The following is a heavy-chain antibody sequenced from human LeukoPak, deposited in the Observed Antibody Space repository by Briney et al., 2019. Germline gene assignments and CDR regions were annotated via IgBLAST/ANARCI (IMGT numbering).Heavy chain of an antibody. D-gene: IGHD6-13*01. CDR2: IYYSGGT. V-gene: IGHV4-59*12. J-gene: IGHJ3*02. CDR3: ARAGVYSLPGAFDI. CDR1: GGSINNYY. Sequence: SETLSLTCTVSGGSINNYYWTWIGQPPGKGLERIGYIYYSGGTNYNPSLKSRVTISVDTSKNQFSLKLSSVTAADTAVYYCARAGVYSLPGAFDIWGQGTMVTVSS.